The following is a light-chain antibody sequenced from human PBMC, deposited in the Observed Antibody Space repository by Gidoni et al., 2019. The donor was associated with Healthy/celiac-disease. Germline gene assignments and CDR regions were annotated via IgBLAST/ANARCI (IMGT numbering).Light chain of an antibody. Sequence: DIQMTQSPSSLSASVGDRVTITCKASQDISNYLNWYQQKPGKAPKLLMYDASNLETGVPSRFSGSGSGTDFTFTISSLQPEDIETYYCQQYDNLPITFXXXTRLEIK. CDR2: DAS. V-gene: IGKV1-33*01. CDR1: QDISNY. CDR3: QQYDNLPIT. J-gene: IGKJ5*01.